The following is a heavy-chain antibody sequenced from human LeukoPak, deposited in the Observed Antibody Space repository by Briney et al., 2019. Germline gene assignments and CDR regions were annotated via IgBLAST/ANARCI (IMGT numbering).Heavy chain of an antibody. CDR3: SREGHSGSVTHKGNDF. CDR2: IRSKAYGGTA. V-gene: IGHV3-49*04. D-gene: IGHD3-10*01. CDR1: GFTFGDYG. J-gene: IGHJ4*02. Sequence: HPGGSLRLSCTASGFTFGDYGMTWVRQAPGKGLEWVAFIRSKAYGGTAEYAASVKGRFIVSRDDSKSFAFLQMNSLRIEDTAVYYCSREGHSGSVTHKGNDFWGQGTLVTVSS.